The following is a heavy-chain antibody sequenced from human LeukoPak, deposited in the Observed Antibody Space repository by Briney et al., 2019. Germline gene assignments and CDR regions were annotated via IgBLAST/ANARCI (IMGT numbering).Heavy chain of an antibody. V-gene: IGHV4-61*02. J-gene: IGHJ5*02. CDR1: GGSISSGSYY. D-gene: IGHD1-26*01. CDR2: IYTSGST. CDR3: ARAGGRIGFDP. Sequence: SQTLSLTCTVSGGSISSGSYYWSWIRQPAGKGLEWIGRIYTSGSTNYNPSLKIRVTISVDTSKNQFSLKLSTVTAADTAVYYCARAGGRIGFDPWGQGTLVTVSS.